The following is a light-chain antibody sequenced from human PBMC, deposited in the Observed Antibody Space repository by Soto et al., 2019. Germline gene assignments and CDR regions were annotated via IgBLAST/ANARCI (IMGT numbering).Light chain of an antibody. CDR3: QQRSNWHLT. CDR1: QSVSSY. CDR2: DAS. V-gene: IGKV3-11*01. J-gene: IGKJ4*01. Sequence: EIVLTQSTATLSFAPGERATLSCRASQSVSSYLAWYQQKPGQAPRLLIYDASNRATGIPARFSGSGSGTDFTLTISSLEPEDFAVYYCQQRSNWHLTFGGGTKVDIK.